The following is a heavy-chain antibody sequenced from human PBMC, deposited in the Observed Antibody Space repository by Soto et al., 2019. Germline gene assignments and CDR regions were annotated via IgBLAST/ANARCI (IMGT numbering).Heavy chain of an antibody. Sequence: SETLSLTCAVSGGSISSGGYSWSWIRQPPGKGLEWIGYIYHSGSTYYNPSLKGRVTISVDRSKNQFSLKLSSVTAADTAVYYCARHQKPQGSGSYFDFDYWGQGTLVTVSS. CDR1: GGSISSGGYS. CDR2: IYHSGST. J-gene: IGHJ4*02. D-gene: IGHD3-10*01. V-gene: IGHV4-30-2*01. CDR3: ARHQKPQGSGSYFDFDY.